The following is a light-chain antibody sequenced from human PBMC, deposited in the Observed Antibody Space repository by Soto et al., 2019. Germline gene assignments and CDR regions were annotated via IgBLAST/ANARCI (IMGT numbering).Light chain of an antibody. V-gene: IGKV1-8*01. CDR3: QQYYSYPPT. CDR1: QGISSY. Sequence: AIRMTQSPSSFSASTGDRVTITCRASQGISSYLAWYQQKPGKAPKLLIYAASTLQSGVPSRFSGSGSGTGFTHTISCLQSEDFATYYCQQYYSYPPTFGQGTKVDIK. J-gene: IGKJ1*01. CDR2: AAS.